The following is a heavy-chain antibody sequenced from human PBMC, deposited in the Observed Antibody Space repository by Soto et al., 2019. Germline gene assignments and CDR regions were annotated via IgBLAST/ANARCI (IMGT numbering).Heavy chain of an antibody. CDR3: ARGYCSGGSCSEWAFDI. Sequence: VCRSRWSSNRQTPRKGLEWIGYIYYSGSTNYNPSLKSRVTISVDTSKNQFSLKLSSVTAADTAVYYCARGYCSGGSCSEWAFDIWGQGTMVTVSS. J-gene: IGHJ3*02. D-gene: IGHD2-15*01. V-gene: IGHV4-59*02. CDR2: IYYSGST. CDR1: VCRSR.